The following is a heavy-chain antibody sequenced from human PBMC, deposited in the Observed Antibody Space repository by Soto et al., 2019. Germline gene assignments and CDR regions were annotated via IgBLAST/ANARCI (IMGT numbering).Heavy chain of an antibody. V-gene: IGHV1-69*01. CDR2: IIPIFGTA. CDR1: GGTFSSYA. J-gene: IGHJ6*02. D-gene: IGHD6-13*01. Sequence: QVQLVQSGAEVKKPGSSVKVSCKASGGTFSSYAISWVRQAPGQGLEWMEGIIPIFGTANYAQKFQGRVTITADESTSTAYMELSSLRSEDTAVYYCARQYIAAAETDYYYGMDVWGQGTTVTVSS. CDR3: ARQYIAAAETDYYYGMDV.